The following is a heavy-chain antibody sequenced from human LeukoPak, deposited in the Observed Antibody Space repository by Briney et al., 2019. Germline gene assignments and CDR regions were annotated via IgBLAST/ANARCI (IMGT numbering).Heavy chain of an antibody. CDR3: ASISGRYYYGSGSYYNDY. CDR2: ISAYNGNT. J-gene: IGHJ4*02. CDR1: GYTFTSYG. V-gene: IGHV1-18*01. Sequence: ASVKVSCKASGYTFTSYGISWVRQAPGQGLEWMGWISAYNGNTNYAQKFQGRVTMTRDTSISTAYMELGRLRSDDTAVYYCASISGRYYYGSGSYYNDYWGQGTLVTVSS. D-gene: IGHD3-10*01.